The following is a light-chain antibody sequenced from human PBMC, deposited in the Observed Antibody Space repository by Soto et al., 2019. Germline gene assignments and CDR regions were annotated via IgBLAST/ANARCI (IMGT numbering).Light chain of an antibody. J-gene: IGKJ5*01. V-gene: IGKV3-20*01. CDR2: GAS. Sequence: EIVLTQSPGTPSLSPVERATLSCMTSQSVTSSNLAWYQQKPGQAPRLLIYGASSRATGIPDRFSGSGSGTDFTLTISRLEPDDFAVYYCQHYGGSPPITFGQGTRLEI. CDR1: QSVTSSN. CDR3: QHYGGSPPIT.